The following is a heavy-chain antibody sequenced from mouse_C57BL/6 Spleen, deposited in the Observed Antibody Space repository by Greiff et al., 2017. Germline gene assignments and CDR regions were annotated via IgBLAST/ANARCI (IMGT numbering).Heavy chain of an antibody. CDR1: GFTFSSYT. D-gene: IGHD3-3*01. V-gene: IGHV5-9*01. CDR3: SRQPTGRFDY. Sequence: EVKLVESGGGLVKPGGSLKLSCAASGFTFSSYTMSWVRQTPEKRLEWVATISGGGGNTYYPDSVKGRFTISRDNAKNSLYLRRSSLRSEDTSLYDCSRQPTGRFDYWGQGTTLTVSS. J-gene: IGHJ2*01. CDR2: ISGGGGNT.